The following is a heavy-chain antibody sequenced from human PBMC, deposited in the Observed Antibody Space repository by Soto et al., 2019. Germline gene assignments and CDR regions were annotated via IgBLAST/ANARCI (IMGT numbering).Heavy chain of an antibody. J-gene: IGHJ4*02. CDR3: PKRMYYYDSSGYRLFDY. CDR2: ISVSGGTT. V-gene: IGHV3-23*01. D-gene: IGHD3-22*01. CDR1: GFTFRNYA. Sequence: PGGFLRLACAASGFTFRNYAMNWVRQAPGKGVEWVSGISVSGGTTYYADSVKGRFTVSRDNSKSTVFLQMDSLRAEDTAVYFCPKRMYYYDSSGYRLFDYWGQGTQVTVSS.